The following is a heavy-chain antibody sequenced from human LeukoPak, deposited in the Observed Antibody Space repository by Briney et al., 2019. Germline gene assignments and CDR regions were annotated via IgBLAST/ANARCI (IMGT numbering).Heavy chain of an antibody. J-gene: IGHJ4*02. Sequence: PSETLSLTCTVSGGSISSSSYYWGWIRQPPGKGLEWIGSIYYSGSTYYNPSLKSRVTISVDTSKNQFSLKLSSVTAADTAVYYCARGFPGRPNSYYDILTGYYFDYWGQGTLVTVSS. V-gene: IGHV4-39*07. CDR3: ARGFPGRPNSYYDILTGYYFDY. D-gene: IGHD3-9*01. CDR2: IYYSGST. CDR1: GGSISSSSYY.